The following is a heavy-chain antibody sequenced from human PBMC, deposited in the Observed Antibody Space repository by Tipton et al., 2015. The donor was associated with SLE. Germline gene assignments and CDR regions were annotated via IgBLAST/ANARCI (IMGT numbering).Heavy chain of an antibody. V-gene: IGHV1-46*01. Sequence: QVQLVQSGAEVKKPGASVKVSCKASGYTFTRYNIHWVRQAPGQGLEWMGIMNTGGRSTTYAQKFQDRVTVTSDTSTSTVYMELRNLRSEDTAVYYCARGGYYEGGVWGQGTLVTVSS. CDR3: ARGGYYEGGV. J-gene: IGHJ4*02. D-gene: IGHD5-18*01. CDR1: GYTFTRYN. CDR2: MNTGGRST.